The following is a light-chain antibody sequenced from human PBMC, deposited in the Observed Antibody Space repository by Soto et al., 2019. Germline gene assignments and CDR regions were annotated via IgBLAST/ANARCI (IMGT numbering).Light chain of an antibody. Sequence: DIQMTQSPSSLSASVGDRVTITCRASQSISSYLNWYQQKPGKAPKLLIYAASSLQSGVPSRFSGSGSGTDVTLTISSLQPEDFATYYCHQSYSTPPATFGQGTKLEIK. J-gene: IGKJ2*01. CDR1: QSISSY. CDR3: HQSYSTPPAT. CDR2: AAS. V-gene: IGKV1-39*01.